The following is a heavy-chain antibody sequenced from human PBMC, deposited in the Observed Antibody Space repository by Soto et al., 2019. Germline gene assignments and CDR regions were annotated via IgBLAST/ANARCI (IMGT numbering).Heavy chain of an antibody. CDR3: ARGRGGWFINQLLNAFDI. D-gene: IGHD2-2*01. CDR1: GASISSYY. CDR2: IYYSGST. J-gene: IGHJ3*02. V-gene: IGHV4-59*01. Sequence: QVQLQESGPGLVKPSETLSLTCTVSGASISSYYWSWIRQPPGKELEWFGYIYYSGSTNYNPSLMSRVTISVDKSKNQFPLKLSSVTAADTAVYYCARGRGGWFINQLLNAFDIWGQGTMVTVSS.